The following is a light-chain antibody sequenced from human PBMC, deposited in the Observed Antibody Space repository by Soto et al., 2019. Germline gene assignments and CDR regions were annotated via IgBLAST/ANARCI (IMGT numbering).Light chain of an antibody. CDR3: QQYYNWPPWT. CDR2: GAS. V-gene: IGKV3-15*01. CDR1: QSVGFN. Sequence: EVVMTQSPATLSVFPGERVTLSCRASQSVGFNLAWYQQKPGQAPRRLIYGASTRATGIPARFSGSGSETEFTLTISSLQSEDFAVYYCQQYYNWPPWTFGQGTKVDIK. J-gene: IGKJ1*01.